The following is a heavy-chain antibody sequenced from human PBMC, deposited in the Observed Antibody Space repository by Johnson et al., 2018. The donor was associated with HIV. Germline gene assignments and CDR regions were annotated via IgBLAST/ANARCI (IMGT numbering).Heavy chain of an antibody. J-gene: IGHJ3*02. CDR2: LYSAGSA. Sequence: VQLVESGGGLIQPGGSLRLSCAASGFTVSSHYMSWVRQAPGKGLVWVSILYSAGSAYYADSVKGRFTISRDNSKNTLYLQMNSLRPEDTAVYYCARAPPYYGGYSVSDAFDIWGQGTMVTVSS. V-gene: IGHV3-66*03. D-gene: IGHD3-22*01. CDR1: GFTVSSHY. CDR3: ARAPPYYGGYSVSDAFDI.